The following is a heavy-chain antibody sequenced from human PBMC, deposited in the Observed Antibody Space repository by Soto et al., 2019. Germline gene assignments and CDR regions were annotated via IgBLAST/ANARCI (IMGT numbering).Heavy chain of an antibody. V-gene: IGHV4-59*01. CDR2: VYYSGSA. D-gene: IGHD3-10*01. CDR3: ARGSMVRGPTPFDH. CDR1: GGSIRSYY. J-gene: IGHJ4*02. Sequence: XETLSLPGNVSGGSIRSYYGNWIRQPPGKTLEWIGDVYYSGSANYNPSLKSRVTISVDMSKNQFSLKLNSVTAADTAVYYCARGSMVRGPTPFDHSGQGTLVTVSS.